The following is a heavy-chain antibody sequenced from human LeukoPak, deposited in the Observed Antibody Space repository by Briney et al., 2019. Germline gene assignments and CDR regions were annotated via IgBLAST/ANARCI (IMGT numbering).Heavy chain of an antibody. CDR2: IYPGDSDT. D-gene: IGHD3-3*01. Sequence: GESLQISCQGSGSSFTSYWIGWVRQLPGKGLEWMGIIYPGDSDTRYSPSFQGQVTISADKSISTAYLQWSSLKATDTAMYYCARSARGRFLEWLLSSGWFDPWGQGTLVTVSS. J-gene: IGHJ5*02. CDR1: GSSFTSYW. CDR3: ARSARGRFLEWLLSSGWFDP. V-gene: IGHV5-51*01.